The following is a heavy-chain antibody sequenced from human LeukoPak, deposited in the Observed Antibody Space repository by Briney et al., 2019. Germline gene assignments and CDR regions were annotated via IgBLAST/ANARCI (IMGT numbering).Heavy chain of an antibody. J-gene: IGHJ4*02. D-gene: IGHD2/OR15-2a*01. CDR3: ANERGNCNIPRHFDY. CDR2: IWYDGSNK. Sequence: PLRTLCLSCAVSVFTFSGYGMHWVRQAPGQGLGGVVDIWYDGSNKYYADSVTGRFTISRDNSKNTLYLQMNSLRAEETAVDYGANERGNCNIPRHFDYWGQGTPVTVSS. CDR1: VFTFSGYG. V-gene: IGHV3-33*06.